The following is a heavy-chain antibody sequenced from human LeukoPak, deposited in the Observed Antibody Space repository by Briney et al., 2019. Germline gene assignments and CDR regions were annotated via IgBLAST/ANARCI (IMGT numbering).Heavy chain of an antibody. D-gene: IGHD3-9*01. CDR1: GFTFNSYA. J-gene: IGHJ4*02. CDR3: AKYAGRYFDY. CDR2: ISGSGGST. Sequence: GGSLRLSCEASGFTFNSYAMSWVRQAPGKGLEWVSYISGSGGSTIIADSVKGRLTISRDNSKNTLYLQMNSLRTEDTALYYCAKYAGRYFDYWGQGTLVTVYS. V-gene: IGHV3-23*01.